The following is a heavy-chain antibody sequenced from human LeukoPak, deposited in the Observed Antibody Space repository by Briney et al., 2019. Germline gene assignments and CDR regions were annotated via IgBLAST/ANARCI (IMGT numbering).Heavy chain of an antibody. D-gene: IGHD6-13*01. Sequence: SQTLSLTCAISGDSVSSNSAIWTWIRQSPSRGLEWLGRTYYRSKWYDDYALSVRSRITINPDTSKNQFSLQLNSVTPEDTAVYYCAREGSSWYAPYYFDYWGQGTLVTVSS. CDR3: AREGSSWYAPYYFDY. CDR1: GDSVSSNSAI. CDR2: TYYRSKWYD. J-gene: IGHJ4*02. V-gene: IGHV6-1*01.